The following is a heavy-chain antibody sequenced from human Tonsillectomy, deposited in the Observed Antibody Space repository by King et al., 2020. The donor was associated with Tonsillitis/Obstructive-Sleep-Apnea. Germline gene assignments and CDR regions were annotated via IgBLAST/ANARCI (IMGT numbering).Heavy chain of an antibody. CDR3: AGGDVAAAAVFDY. Sequence: QLVQSGAEVKKPGESLKISCKGSGYSFTSYWIGWVRQMPGKGLEWMGSIYPDDSDSRYSPSFQGQVTISTDKSISTAYLQWSSLKASDTAMSYCAGGDVAAAAVFDYWGQGTLFTVSS. J-gene: IGHJ4*02. CDR1: GYSFTSYW. V-gene: IGHV5-51*03. D-gene: IGHD6-13*01. CDR2: IYPDDSDS.